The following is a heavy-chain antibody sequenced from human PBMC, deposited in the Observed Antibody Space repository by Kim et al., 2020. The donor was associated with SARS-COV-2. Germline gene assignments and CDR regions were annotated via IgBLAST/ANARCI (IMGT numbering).Heavy chain of an antibody. CDR3: TTDPTSIVVVITRDY. V-gene: IGHV3-15*01. Sequence: APVKGRFTISRDDSKNTLYLQMNSLKTEDTAVYYCTTDPTSIVVVITRDYWGQGTLVTVSS. D-gene: IGHD3-22*01. J-gene: IGHJ4*02.